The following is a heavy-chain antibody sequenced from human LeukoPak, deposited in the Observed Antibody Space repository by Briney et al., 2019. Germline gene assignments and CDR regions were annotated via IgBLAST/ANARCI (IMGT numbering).Heavy chain of an antibody. Sequence: SETLSLTCTVSGGSISSGDYYWSWIRQPPGKGLEWIGYIYYTGSTDYNPSLKSRVTISVDTSKSQFSLILSSVTAADTAMYYCARHPGGVVGASFYYGMDTWGQGATVTVSS. V-gene: IGHV4-30-4*01. CDR1: GGSISSGDYY. D-gene: IGHD2-15*01. CDR3: ARHPGGVVGASFYYGMDT. CDR2: IYYTGST. J-gene: IGHJ6*02.